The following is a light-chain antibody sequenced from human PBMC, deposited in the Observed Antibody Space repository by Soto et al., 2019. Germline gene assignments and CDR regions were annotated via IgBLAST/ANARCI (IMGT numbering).Light chain of an antibody. J-gene: IGLJ1*01. CDR1: SSDVGTYNY. CDR3: SSYTSSATLYV. V-gene: IGLV2-14*01. Sequence: QPALTQPASVSGSPGRSITISCTGTSSDVGTYNYVSWYQQYPGKAPKLLIYEVSDRPSGVSYRFSGSKSGNTASLTISGLQAEDEADYYCSSYTSSATLYVFGTGTKVTVL. CDR2: EVS.